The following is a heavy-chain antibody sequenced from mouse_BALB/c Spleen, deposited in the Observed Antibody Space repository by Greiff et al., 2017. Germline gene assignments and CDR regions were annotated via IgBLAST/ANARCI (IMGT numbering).Heavy chain of an antibody. J-gene: IGHJ1*01. CDR2: INPNNGGT. Sequence: EVQLQESGPELVKPGASVTIPCKASGYTFTDYNMDWVKQSHGKSLEWIGDINPNNGGTIYNQKFKGKATLTVDKSSSTAYMELRSLTSEDTAVYYCAGRGYYGGWYFDVWGAGTTVTVSA. CDR3: AGRGYYGGWYFDV. CDR1: GYTFTDYN. D-gene: IGHD1-2*01. V-gene: IGHV1-18*01.